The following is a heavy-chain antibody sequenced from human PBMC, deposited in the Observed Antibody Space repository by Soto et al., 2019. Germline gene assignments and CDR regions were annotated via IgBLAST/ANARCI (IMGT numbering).Heavy chain of an antibody. J-gene: IGHJ4*02. CDR3: ARGTYFDY. V-gene: IGHV1-18*01. CDR2: ISANNDHT. CDR1: GYTLNTYG. Sequence: QVQLVQSGAEVKKPGASVKVSCKASGYTLNTYGITWVRQAPGQGLEWMGWISANNDHTNYPQKLQGRVTMTTDTSTRTAYLELRSLPSDDTAVYYCARGTYFDYWGQGTLVTVSS.